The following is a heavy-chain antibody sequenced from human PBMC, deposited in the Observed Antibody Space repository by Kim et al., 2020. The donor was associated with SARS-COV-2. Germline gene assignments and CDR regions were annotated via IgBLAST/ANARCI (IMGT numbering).Heavy chain of an antibody. Sequence: GGSLRLSCAASGFIFSDSTMYWVRQASGKGLEWIGRIRSKANSYATAYGAAVKGRFTISRDDSKNTAYLQMNSLKTEDTAVYYCTRSSTTYYYDSSGYWFDAFDIWGQGTMVTVSS. D-gene: IGHD3-22*01. J-gene: IGHJ3*02. CDR2: IRSKANSYAT. V-gene: IGHV3-73*01. CDR3: TRSSTTYYYDSSGYWFDAFDI. CDR1: GFIFSDST.